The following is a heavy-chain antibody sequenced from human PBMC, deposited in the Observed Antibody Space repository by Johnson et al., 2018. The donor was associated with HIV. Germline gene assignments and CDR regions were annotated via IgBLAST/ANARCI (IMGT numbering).Heavy chain of an antibody. CDR2: ISYDGSNK. CDR3: ARDGYHNFWSGYYRDDAFDI. D-gene: IGHD3-3*01. J-gene: IGHJ3*02. CDR1: GFTFSTSG. Sequence: QVQLVESGGGVVQPGRSLRLSCAASGFTFSTSGMHWVRQAPGKGLEWVAVISYDGSNKYYADSVKGRFTISRDNSKNTLYLQMNSLRAEDTAVYYCARDGYHNFWSGYYRDDAFDIWGQGTMVTVSS. V-gene: IGHV3-30*19.